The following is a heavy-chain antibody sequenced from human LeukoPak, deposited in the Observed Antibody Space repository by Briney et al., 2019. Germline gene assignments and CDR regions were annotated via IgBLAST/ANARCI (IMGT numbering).Heavy chain of an antibody. CDR2: INHSGST. J-gene: IGHJ4*02. CDR3: ARGQWLPVYDF. Sequence: SETLSLTCAVYGGSFSGYYWSWIRQPPGKGLEWIGEINHSGSTNYNPSLKSRVAISVDTSKNQFSLKLSSVTAADTAVYYCARGQWLPVYDFWGQGALVTVSS. V-gene: IGHV4-34*01. CDR1: GGSFSGYY. D-gene: IGHD3-22*01.